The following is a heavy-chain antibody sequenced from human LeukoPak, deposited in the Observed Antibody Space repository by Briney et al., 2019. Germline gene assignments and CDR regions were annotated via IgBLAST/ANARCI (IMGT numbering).Heavy chain of an antibody. CDR2: IIPIFRTT. CDR3: ASVPPYSGFDFVDS. Sequence: SVKVSCKASGGTFSNYAISWVRQAPGQGLEWMGGIIPIFRTTDYAQKFQGRVTITADESTSTAYMELSSLRSEDTAVYYCASVPPYSGFDFVDSWGQGTLVTVSS. V-gene: IGHV1-69*13. J-gene: IGHJ4*02. D-gene: IGHD5-12*01. CDR1: GGTFSNYA.